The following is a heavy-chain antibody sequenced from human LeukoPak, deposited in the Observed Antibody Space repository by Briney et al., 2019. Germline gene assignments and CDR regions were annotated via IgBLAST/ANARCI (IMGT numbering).Heavy chain of an antibody. D-gene: IGHD3-10*01. CDR1: GGSISNYF. V-gene: IGHV4-59*08. CDR3: ARQGGVYGSGRKNYYYYGMDV. J-gene: IGHJ6*02. Sequence: SETLSLTCNVSGGSISNYFWSWIRQPPGRGLEWIGYISYLGSTNYNPSLKGRVTFSVDTSKNQISLRVISVTAADTAVYYCARQGGVYGSGRKNYYYYGMDVWGQGTTVTVSS. CDR2: ISYLGST.